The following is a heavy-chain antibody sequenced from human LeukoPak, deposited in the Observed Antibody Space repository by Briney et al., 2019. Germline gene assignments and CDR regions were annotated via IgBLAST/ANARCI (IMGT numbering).Heavy chain of an antibody. V-gene: IGHV4-39*01. D-gene: IGHD3-10*01. CDR1: GGSISSSSYY. Sequence: SETRSLTCTVSGGSISSSSYYWGWIRQPPGKGLEWIGSIYYSGSTYYNPSLKSRVTVSVDTSKNQFSLKLSSVTAADTAVYYCARQKVRGRFDPWGQGTLVTVSS. CDR2: IYYSGST. J-gene: IGHJ5*02. CDR3: ARQKVRGRFDP.